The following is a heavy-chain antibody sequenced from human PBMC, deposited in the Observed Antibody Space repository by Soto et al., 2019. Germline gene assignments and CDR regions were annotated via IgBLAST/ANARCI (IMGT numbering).Heavy chain of an antibody. D-gene: IGHD6-13*01. J-gene: IGHJ4*02. CDR3: ARDLAAVPRAFDY. Sequence: QVQLQESGPGLLKPSETLSLTCTVSGGSISIYFYIWVRQPPGKGLEWIGSVYYTGTTYYNPSLKSRVTISVDTSKTPFSLNLRSVTAADTAVYYCARDLAAVPRAFDYWGRGTLVTVSS. CDR1: GGSISIYF. V-gene: IGHV4-59*01. CDR2: VYYTGTT.